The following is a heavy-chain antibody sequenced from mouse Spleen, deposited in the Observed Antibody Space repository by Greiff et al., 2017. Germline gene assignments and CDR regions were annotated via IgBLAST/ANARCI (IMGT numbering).Heavy chain of an antibody. V-gene: IGHV5-12*02. Sequence: EVHLVESGGGLVQPGGSLKLSCATSGFTFSDYYMYWVRQTPEKRLEWVAYISNGGGSTYYPDTVKGRFTISRDNAKNTLYLQMSRLKSEDTAMYYCARWGDGYYSAMDYWGQGTSVTVSS. CDR2: ISNGGGST. D-gene: IGHD2-3*01. CDR1: GFTFSDYY. CDR3: ARWGDGYYSAMDY. J-gene: IGHJ4*01.